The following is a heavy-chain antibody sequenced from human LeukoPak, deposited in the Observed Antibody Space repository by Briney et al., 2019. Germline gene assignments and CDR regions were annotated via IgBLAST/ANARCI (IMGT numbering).Heavy chain of an antibody. V-gene: IGHV1-69*01. CDR2: IIPIFGTA. CDR3: ARCYDSSGYYHLYYFDY. Sequence: SVRVSCKASGGTFSSYAISWVRQATGQGLEWMGGIIPIFGTANYAQKFQGRVTITADESTSTAYMELSSLRSEDTAVYYCARCYDSSGYYHLYYFDYWGQGTLVTVSS. D-gene: IGHD3-22*01. J-gene: IGHJ4*02. CDR1: GGTFSSYA.